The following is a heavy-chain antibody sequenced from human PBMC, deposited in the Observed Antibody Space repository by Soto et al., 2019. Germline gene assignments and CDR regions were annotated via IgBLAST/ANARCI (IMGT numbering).Heavy chain of an antibody. CDR1: GYTFTSYG. D-gene: IGHD3-10*01. CDR3: ARDYYGSGRLNAHNWFDP. Sequence: QVQLVQSGAEVKKPGASVKVSCKGSGYTFTSYGISWVRQAPGQGLEWMGWISAYNGNANYAQKLQGRVTMTTDTSTSTAYMELRSLRSDDTAVYYCARDYYGSGRLNAHNWFDPWGQGTLVTVSS. CDR2: ISAYNGNA. J-gene: IGHJ5*02. V-gene: IGHV1-18*01.